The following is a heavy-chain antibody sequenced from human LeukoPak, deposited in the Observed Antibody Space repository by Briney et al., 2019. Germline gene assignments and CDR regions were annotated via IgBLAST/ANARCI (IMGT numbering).Heavy chain of an antibody. Sequence: SETLSLTCTVSGGTISSSSYYWGWIRQPPGKGLEWIGSIYYSGSTYYNPSLKSRVTISADTSKNQFSLKLSSVTAADTAVYYCARDWIITIFGEPRKNWFDPGGQGTLVTVSS. V-gene: IGHV4-39*07. CDR2: IYYSGST. J-gene: IGHJ5*02. CDR1: GGTISSSSYY. D-gene: IGHD3-3*01. CDR3: ARDWIITIFGEPRKNWFDP.